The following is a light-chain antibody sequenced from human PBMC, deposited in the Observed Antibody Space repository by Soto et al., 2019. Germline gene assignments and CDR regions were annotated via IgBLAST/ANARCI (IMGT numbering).Light chain of an antibody. Sequence: YELTQPLSVSVALGQTARITCGANNIGSKNVHWYQQKPGQAPVLVIYRDSKRPSGIPERFSGSNSGKTATLTISRAQAGDEADYYCQVWDSSPVVFGGGTKLTVL. CDR3: QVWDSSPVV. CDR1: NIGSKN. V-gene: IGLV3-9*01. CDR2: RDS. J-gene: IGLJ2*01.